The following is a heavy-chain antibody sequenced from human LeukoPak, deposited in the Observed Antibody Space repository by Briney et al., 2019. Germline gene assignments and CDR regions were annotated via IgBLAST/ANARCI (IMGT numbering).Heavy chain of an antibody. CDR3: ASFGSGSNLDAFGI. V-gene: IGHV3-23*01. J-gene: IGHJ3*02. CDR2: ISGSGGST. CDR1: GFTFSIYA. Sequence: PGGSLRLSCAASGFTFSIYAMSWVRQAPGKGLEWVSAISGSGGSTYYADSVKGRFTISRDNAKNSLYLQMNSLRDEDTAVYYCASFGSGSNLDAFGIWGQGTMVTVST. D-gene: IGHD3-10*01.